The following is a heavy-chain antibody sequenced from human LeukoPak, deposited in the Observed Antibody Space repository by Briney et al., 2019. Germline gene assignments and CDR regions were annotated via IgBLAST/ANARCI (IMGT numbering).Heavy chain of an antibody. CDR3: ARGCSGGSCYPGTFDY. V-gene: IGHV1-8*03. Sequence: GASVKVSCKASGYTFTSYDINWVRQATGQGLEWMGWMNPNSGNTGYAQKFQGRVTITRNTSISTAYMELSSLRSEDTAVYYCARGCSGGSCYPGTFDYWGQGTLVTVSS. J-gene: IGHJ4*02. D-gene: IGHD2-15*01. CDR1: GYTFTSYD. CDR2: MNPNSGNT.